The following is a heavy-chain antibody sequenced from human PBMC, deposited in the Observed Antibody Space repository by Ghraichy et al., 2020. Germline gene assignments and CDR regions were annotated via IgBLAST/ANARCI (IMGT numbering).Heavy chain of an antibody. CDR1: GGSFSGYY. CDR3: ARDRVAGPLRRSTFDP. D-gene: IGHD6-19*01. V-gene: IGHV4-34*01. Sequence: SETLSLTCAVYGGSFSGYYWSWIRQPPGKGLEWIGEINHSGSTNYNPSLKSRVTISVDTSKNQFSLKLSSVTAADTAVYYCARDRVAGPLRRSTFDPWGQGTLVTVSS. CDR2: INHSGST. J-gene: IGHJ5*02.